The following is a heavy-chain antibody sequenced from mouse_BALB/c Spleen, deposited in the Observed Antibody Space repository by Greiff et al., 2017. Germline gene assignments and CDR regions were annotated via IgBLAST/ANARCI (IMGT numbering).Heavy chain of an antibody. CDR2: IDPANGNT. Sequence: VQLQHSGAELVKPGASVKLSCTASGFNIKDTYMHWVTQRPEQGLEWIGRIDPANGNTKYDPKFQGKATITADTSSNTAYLQLSSLTSEDTAVYYCARDSSGFEGYYAMDYWGQGTSVTVSS. CDR3: ARDSSGFEGYYAMDY. V-gene: IGHV14-3*02. D-gene: IGHD3-2*01. CDR1: GFNIKDTY. J-gene: IGHJ4*01.